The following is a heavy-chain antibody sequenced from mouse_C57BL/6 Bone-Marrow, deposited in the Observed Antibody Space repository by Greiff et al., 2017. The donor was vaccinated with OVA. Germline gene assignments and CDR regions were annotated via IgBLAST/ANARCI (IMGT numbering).Heavy chain of an antibody. V-gene: IGHV3-6*01. CDR3: ARVSLRFYAMDY. Sequence: EVQLQQSGPGLVKPSPSLSLTCSVTGYSITSGYYWNWIRQFPGNKLEWMGYISYDGSNNYNPSLKNRISITRDTSKNQFFLKLNSVTTEDTATYYCARVSLRFYAMDYWGQGTSVTVSS. J-gene: IGHJ4*01. CDR1: GYSITSGYY. D-gene: IGHD1-1*01. CDR2: ISYDGSN.